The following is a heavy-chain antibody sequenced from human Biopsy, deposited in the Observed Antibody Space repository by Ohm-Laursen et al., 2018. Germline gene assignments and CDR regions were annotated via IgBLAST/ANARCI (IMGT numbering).Heavy chain of an antibody. D-gene: IGHD2/OR15-2a*01. CDR2: INHSGRT. CDR1: GESFNGYY. V-gene: IGHV4-34*01. J-gene: IGHJ6*02. Sequence: SDTLSLTCAVYGESFNGYYWSWIRQTPGKGLEWIGEINHSGRTNYSPSLKSRVTISVDTSKNQFSLRLNSVTAADTAVYYCARVTNSTGWPYYYFYGMDVWGQGTTVTVSS. CDR3: ARVTNSTGWPYYYFYGMDV.